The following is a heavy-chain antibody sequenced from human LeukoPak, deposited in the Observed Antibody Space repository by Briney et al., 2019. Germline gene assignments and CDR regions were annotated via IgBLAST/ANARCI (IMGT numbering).Heavy chain of an antibody. CDR3: ARNPGRWPVIRDAFDI. D-gene: IGHD5-24*01. CDR2: INHSGST. Sequence: PSETLSLTCAVYGGSFSGYYWSWTRQPPGKGLEWIGEINHSGSTNYNPSLKSRVTISVDTSKNQFSLKLSSVAAADTAVYYCARNPGRWPVIRDAFDIWGQGTMVTVSS. V-gene: IGHV4-34*01. J-gene: IGHJ3*02. CDR1: GGSFSGYY.